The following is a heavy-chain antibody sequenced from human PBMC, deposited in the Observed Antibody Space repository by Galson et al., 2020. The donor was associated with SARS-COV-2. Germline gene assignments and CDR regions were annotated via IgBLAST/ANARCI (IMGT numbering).Heavy chain of an antibody. CDR3: AKDPTSSWYLFDY. D-gene: IGHD6-13*01. V-gene: IGHV3-23*01. Sequence: GGSLRLPCAASGFTFSSYAMSWVRQAPGKGLEWVSAISGSGGSTYYADSVKGRFTISRDNSKNTLYLQMNSLRAEDTAVYYCAKDPTSSWYLFDYWVQGTLVIVSS. CDR2: ISGSGGST. J-gene: IGHJ4*02. CDR1: GFTFSSYA.